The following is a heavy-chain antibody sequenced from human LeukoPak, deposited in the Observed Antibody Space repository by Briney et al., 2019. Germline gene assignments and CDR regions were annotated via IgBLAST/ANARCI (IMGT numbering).Heavy chain of an antibody. CDR3: AKGSRCSSTSCYMFDFDY. D-gene: IGHD2-2*02. CDR2: IRYDGSNK. V-gene: IGHV3-30*02. CDR1: GFTFSSYG. J-gene: IGHJ4*02. Sequence: GGSLRHSCAASGFTFSSYGMHWVRQAPGKGLEWVAFIRYDGSNKYYADSVKGRFTISRDNSKNTLYLQMNSLRAEDTAVYYCAKGSRCSSTSCYMFDFDYWGQGTLVTVSS.